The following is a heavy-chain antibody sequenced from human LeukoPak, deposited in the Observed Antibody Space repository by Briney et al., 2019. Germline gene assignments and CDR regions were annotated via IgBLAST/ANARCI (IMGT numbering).Heavy chain of an antibody. CDR3: ARVVPAAIYTY. CDR2: ISYDGSNK. Sequence: GGSLRLSCAASGFTFSSYAMHWVRQAPGKGLEWVAVISYDGSNKYYADSVKGRFTISRDNSKNTLYLQMNSLRAEDTAVYYCARVVPAAIYTYWGQGTLVTVSS. CDR1: GFTFSSYA. J-gene: IGHJ4*02. V-gene: IGHV3-30*14. D-gene: IGHD2-2*01.